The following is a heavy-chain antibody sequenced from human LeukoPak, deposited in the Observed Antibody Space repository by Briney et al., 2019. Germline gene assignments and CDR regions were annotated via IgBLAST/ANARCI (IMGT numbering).Heavy chain of an antibody. CDR2: IHHSGST. Sequence: SETLSLTCTVSGYFISSGYYWGWIRQPPGKGLQWIGCIHHSGSTYYNPSLKSRVTISVDTSKNQFSLKLSSVTAADTAVYYCARTSSSGLVGGYYFDYWGQGTLVTVSS. V-gene: IGHV4-38-2*02. CDR1: GYFISSGYY. D-gene: IGHD6-19*01. J-gene: IGHJ4*02. CDR3: ARTSSSGLVGGYYFDY.